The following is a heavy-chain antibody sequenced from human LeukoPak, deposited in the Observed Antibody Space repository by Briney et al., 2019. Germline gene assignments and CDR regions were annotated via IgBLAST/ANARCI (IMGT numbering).Heavy chain of an antibody. CDR2: INPSGGST. Sequence: GASVKVSCKASGYTFTSYYMHWVRQAPGQGLEWMGIINPSGGSTSYAQKFQGRVTMTRDTSTSTVYMELSSLRSEDTAVYYCALSYYYDSSGYPDLDYWGQGTLVTVSS. D-gene: IGHD3-22*01. J-gene: IGHJ4*02. CDR3: ALSYYYDSSGYPDLDY. CDR1: GYTFTSYY. V-gene: IGHV1-46*01.